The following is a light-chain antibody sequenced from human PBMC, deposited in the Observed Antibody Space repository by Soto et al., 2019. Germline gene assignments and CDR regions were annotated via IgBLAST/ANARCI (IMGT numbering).Light chain of an antibody. CDR2: WAS. J-gene: IGKJ1*01. V-gene: IGKV4-1*01. CDR1: QSVLYSSNNKNY. CDR3: QQYYSTPWT. Sequence: DIVMTQSPDSLAVSLGESATINCKSSQSVLYSSNNKNYLAWYQQKPGQPPKLLIYWASTRESGLPDRFSGSGSGTEFTLTSSSLQAEDVAVYYCQQYYSTPWTFGQGTKVEIK.